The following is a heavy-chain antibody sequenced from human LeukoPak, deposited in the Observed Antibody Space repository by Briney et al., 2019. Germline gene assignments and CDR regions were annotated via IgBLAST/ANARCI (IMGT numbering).Heavy chain of an antibody. CDR2: ISYDGSNK. CDR3: ARGIYDYVWGSYRALDY. Sequence: GGSLRLSCAASGFTFSSYAMHWARQAPGEGLEWVAVISYDGSNKYYADSVKGRFTISRDNSKNTLYLQMNSLRAEDTAVYYCARGIYDYVWGSYRALDYWGQGTLVTVSS. D-gene: IGHD3-16*02. CDR1: GFTFSSYA. V-gene: IGHV3-30-3*01. J-gene: IGHJ4*02.